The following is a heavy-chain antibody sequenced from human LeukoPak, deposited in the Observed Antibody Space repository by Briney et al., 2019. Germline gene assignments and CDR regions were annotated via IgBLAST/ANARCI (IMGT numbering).Heavy chain of an antibody. CDR3: AREPLRGAVDY. Sequence: SETLSLTCTVSGYSISSGYYWGWIRQPPGKGLEWIGSIYHSGSTYYNPSLKSRVTISVDTSKNQFSLKLSSVAAADTAVYYCAREPLRGAVDYWGQGTLVTVSS. D-gene: IGHD4-17*01. J-gene: IGHJ4*02. CDR2: IYHSGST. CDR1: GYSISSGYY. V-gene: IGHV4-38-2*02.